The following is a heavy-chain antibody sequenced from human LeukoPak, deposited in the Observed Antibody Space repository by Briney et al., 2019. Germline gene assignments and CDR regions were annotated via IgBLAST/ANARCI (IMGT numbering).Heavy chain of an antibody. CDR1: GFAFSSQA. Sequence: GGSLRLSCAASGFAFSSQAMGWVRQAPGRGLEWVSVISDSGDLTYYADSVKGRFTISRDNSKNTLYLQMNSLRAEDTAVYYCAKDARRSNGWYFFDHWGQGTLVTVSS. V-gene: IGHV3-23*01. D-gene: IGHD6-19*01. CDR2: ISDSGDLT. CDR3: AKDARRSNGWYFFDH. J-gene: IGHJ4*02.